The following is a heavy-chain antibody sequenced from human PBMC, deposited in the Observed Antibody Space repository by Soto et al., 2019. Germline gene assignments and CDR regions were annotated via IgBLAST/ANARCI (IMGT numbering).Heavy chain of an antibody. CDR3: ASGLYDILTGYSHNWFDP. J-gene: IGHJ5*02. Sequence: QVQLVQSGAEVKKPGASVKVSCKASGYTFTSYDINWVRQATGQGLEWMGWMNPNSGNTGYAQKVQERVTMTRNTSISTAYMELSSLRSEDTAVYYCASGLYDILTGYSHNWFDPWGQGTLVTVSS. D-gene: IGHD3-9*01. CDR1: GYTFTSYD. V-gene: IGHV1-8*01. CDR2: MNPNSGNT.